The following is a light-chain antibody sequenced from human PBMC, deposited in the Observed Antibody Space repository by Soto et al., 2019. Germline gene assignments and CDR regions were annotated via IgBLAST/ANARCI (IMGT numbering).Light chain of an antibody. V-gene: IGLV2-14*01. CDR3: SSYTSSSTPCV. CDR2: DVS. CDR1: SSDVGGYNY. J-gene: IGLJ1*01. Sequence: QSVLTQPASVSGSPGQSITISCTGTSSDVGGYNYVSWYQQHPGKAPKLMLYDVSNRPSGVSNRFSGSKSGNTASLTISGLQAEDEDDYYCSSYTSSSTPCVFGTGTKLTVL.